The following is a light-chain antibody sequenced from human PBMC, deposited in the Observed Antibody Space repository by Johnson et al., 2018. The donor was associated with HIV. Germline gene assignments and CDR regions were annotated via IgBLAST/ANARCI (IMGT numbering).Light chain of an antibody. CDR1: RSNIGNNY. J-gene: IGLJ1*01. Sequence: QAVLTQPPSVSAAPGQKVTISCSGSRSNIGNNYVSWYQQLPGTAPKLLISNNSKRPSGIPDRFSGSKSGTSATLAITGLQTGDEADYYCGAWDSSLSAYVFGIGTQVTV. CDR3: GAWDSSLSAYV. V-gene: IGLV1-51*01. CDR2: NNS.